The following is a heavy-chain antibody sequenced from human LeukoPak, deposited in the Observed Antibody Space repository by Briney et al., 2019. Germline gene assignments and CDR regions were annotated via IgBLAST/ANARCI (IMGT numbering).Heavy chain of an antibody. CDR2: INPNSGGT. D-gene: IGHD2-2*01. CDR3: ARVPYAGTDYYYMDV. CDR1: GYTFTGYY. Sequence: GASVKVSCKASGYTFTGYYMHWVRQAPGQGLEWMGWINPNSGGTNYAQKFQGRVTMTRDTSIRTAYMELSRLRSDDTAVYYCARVPYAGTDYYYMDVWGKGTTVAISS. J-gene: IGHJ6*03. V-gene: IGHV1-2*02.